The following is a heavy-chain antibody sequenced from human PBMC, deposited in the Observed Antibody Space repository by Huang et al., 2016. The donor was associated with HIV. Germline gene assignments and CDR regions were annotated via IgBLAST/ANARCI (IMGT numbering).Heavy chain of an antibody. J-gene: IGHJ5*02. V-gene: IGHV3-21*02. Sequence: EVELVESGGGLVKPGGSLRLSCAASGFAFSSYGMNWVRQAPGNGLEGVAFIGSDRSYIYYADSVKGRVTISRDNAKSSIYLQLDSLRAEDTAVYYCAYQQWLVGGLNHWGQGTLVVVSS. CDR1: GFAFSSYG. D-gene: IGHD6-19*01. CDR2: IGSDRSYI. CDR3: AYQQWLVGGLNH.